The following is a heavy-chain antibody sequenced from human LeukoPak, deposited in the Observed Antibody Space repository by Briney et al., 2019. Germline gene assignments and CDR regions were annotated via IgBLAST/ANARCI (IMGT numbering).Heavy chain of an antibody. V-gene: IGHV3-23*01. CDR1: GFTFSNYA. CDR2: MSGSGGST. J-gene: IGHJ4*02. D-gene: IGHD3/OR15-3a*01. Sequence: GGSLRLSCVVSGFTFSNYAMSWVRQAPGKGLEWVSAMSGSGGSTNYADSVKGRFTISRDNFKNTLYLQMDSLRAEDTAVYYCAKDRGVIFDSYFDYWGQGTLVTVSS. CDR3: AKDRGVIFDSYFDY.